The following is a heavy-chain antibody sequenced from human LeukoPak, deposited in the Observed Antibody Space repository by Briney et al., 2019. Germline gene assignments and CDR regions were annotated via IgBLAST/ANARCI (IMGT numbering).Heavy chain of an antibody. CDR1: GFTFSSYS. J-gene: IGHJ4*02. CDR3: ARDPLGEEGYCSGGSCHPLD. CDR2: ISSSSSYI. V-gene: IGHV3-21*01. Sequence: GGSLRLSCAASGFTFSSYSMNWVRQAPGKGLEWVSSISSSSSYIYYADSVKGRFTISRDNAKNSLYLQMNSLRAEDTAVYYCARDPLGEEGYCSGGSCHPLDWGQGTLVTVSS. D-gene: IGHD2-15*01.